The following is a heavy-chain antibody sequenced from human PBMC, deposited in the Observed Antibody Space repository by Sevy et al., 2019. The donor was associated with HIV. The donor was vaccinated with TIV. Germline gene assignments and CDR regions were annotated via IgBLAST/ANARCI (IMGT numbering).Heavy chain of an antibody. CDR2: ISYDGGNK. D-gene: IGHD6-19*01. CDR1: GFTFSDSA. V-gene: IGHV3-30-3*01. CDR3: ARGPYNSGLRFDY. Sequence: QAGVSLRLSCRGSGFTFSDSAVHWVRQGPGKGLEWVAVISYDGGNKYYADSVKGRFTISRDNSKSMAYLQMNSLRAEDAALYYCARGPYNSGLRFDYWGRGTLVTVSS. J-gene: IGHJ4*02.